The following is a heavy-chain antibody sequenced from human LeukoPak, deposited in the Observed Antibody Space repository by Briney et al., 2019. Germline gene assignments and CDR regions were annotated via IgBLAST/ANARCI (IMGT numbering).Heavy chain of an antibody. J-gene: IGHJ5*02. V-gene: IGHV4-59*12. CDR2: IYYSGST. CDR1: GGSISSYY. CDR3: ARAPSLWFGESWFDP. Sequence: PSETLSLTCTVSGGSISSYYWSWIRQPPGKGLEWIWYIYYSGSTNYNPSLKSRVTISVDTSKNQFSLKLSSVTAADTAVYYCARAPSLWFGESWFDPWGQGTLVTVSS. D-gene: IGHD3-10*01.